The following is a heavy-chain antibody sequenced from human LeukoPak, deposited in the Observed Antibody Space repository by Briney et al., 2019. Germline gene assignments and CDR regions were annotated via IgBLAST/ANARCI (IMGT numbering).Heavy chain of an antibody. CDR1: GGSFSGYY. V-gene: IGHV4-34*01. J-gene: IGHJ3*02. Sequence: SETLSLTCAVYGGSFSGYYWSWIRQPPGKGLEWLGEINHSGSTNYNPSLKSRVTISVDTSKNQFSLKLSSVTAADTAVYYCARVAGYGAFDIWGQGTMVTVSS. D-gene: IGHD5-12*01. CDR2: INHSGST. CDR3: ARVAGYGAFDI.